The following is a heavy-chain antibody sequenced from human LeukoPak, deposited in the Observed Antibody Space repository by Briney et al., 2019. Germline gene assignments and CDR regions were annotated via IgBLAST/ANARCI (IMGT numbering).Heavy chain of an antibody. CDR1: GGSISSGGYY. J-gene: IGHJ4*02. Sequence: PSQTLSLTCTVSGGSISSGGYYWSWIRQPPGKGLEWIGYIYHSGSTYYNPSPKSRVTISVDRSKNQFSLKLSSVTAADMAVYYCARPMGKFWPFDYWGQGTLVTVSS. V-gene: IGHV4-30-2*01. CDR3: ARPMGKFWPFDY. D-gene: IGHD3-3*01. CDR2: IYHSGST.